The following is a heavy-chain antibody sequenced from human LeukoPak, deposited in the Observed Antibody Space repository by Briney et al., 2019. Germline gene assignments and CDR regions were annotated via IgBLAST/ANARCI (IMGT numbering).Heavy chain of an antibody. D-gene: IGHD6-13*01. CDR1: GFTVSSNY. V-gene: IGHV3-53*01. CDR2: IYSGDST. CDR3: ARIILGYGSSWYPGAFDI. Sequence: GGSLRLSCAASGFTVSSNYMSWVRQAPGKGLDWVSVIYSGDSTYYADSVKGRFTISRDNSKNTLYLQMNSLRAEDTAVYYCARIILGYGSSWYPGAFDIWGQGTMVTVSS. J-gene: IGHJ3*02.